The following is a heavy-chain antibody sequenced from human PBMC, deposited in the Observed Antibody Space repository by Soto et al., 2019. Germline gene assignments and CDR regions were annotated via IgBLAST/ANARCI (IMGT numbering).Heavy chain of an antibody. D-gene: IGHD6-19*01. J-gene: IGHJ6*02. Sequence: XSGKVSCKASGYTLTSYAMNWVRQAPGQGLEWMGWINTNTGNPTYAQGFTGRFVFSLDTSFSTAYLQICSLKAEDTAVYYCARDLDSSGWYYFYYYYGMDVWGQGTTVTVSS. V-gene: IGHV7-4-1*01. CDR3: ARDLDSSGWYYFYYYYGMDV. CDR2: INTNTGNP. CDR1: GYTLTSYA.